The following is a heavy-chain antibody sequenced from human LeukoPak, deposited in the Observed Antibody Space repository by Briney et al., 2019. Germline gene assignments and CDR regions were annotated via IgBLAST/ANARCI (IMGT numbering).Heavy chain of an antibody. Sequence: GGSLRLSCAASGFTFRSYAMHWVRQAPGKGLEWVAFISYGGSNKYYADSVKGRFTISRDNSKNTLFLQMNSLRAEDTAVYYCAIDPYSGSYYDYWGQGTLVTVSS. CDR1: GFTFRSYA. CDR3: AIDPYSGSYYDY. J-gene: IGHJ4*02. CDR2: ISYGGSNK. V-gene: IGHV3-30-3*01. D-gene: IGHD1-26*01.